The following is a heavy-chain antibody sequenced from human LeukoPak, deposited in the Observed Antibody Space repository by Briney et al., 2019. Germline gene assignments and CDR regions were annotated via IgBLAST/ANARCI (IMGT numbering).Heavy chain of an antibody. CDR2: IYYSKNT. CDR3: VSPRGFSYGYFDY. CDR1: GGSISSSSAY. J-gene: IGHJ4*02. D-gene: IGHD5-18*01. Sequence: PSETLSLTCTDSGGSISSSSAYWGWIRQPPGKGLEWIGSIYYSKNTYYNPSLKSRVTISADTSKNQFSLTLGSVSATDTAVYYCVSPRGFSYGYFDYWGQGTLVTVSS. V-gene: IGHV4-39*01.